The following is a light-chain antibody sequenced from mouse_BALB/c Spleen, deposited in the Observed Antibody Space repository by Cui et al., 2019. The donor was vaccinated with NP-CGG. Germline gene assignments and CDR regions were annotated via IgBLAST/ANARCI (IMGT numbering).Light chain of an antibody. CDR1: TGAVTTSNY. V-gene: IGLV1*01. CDR2: GTK. Sequence: QAVLTQESTLTTSPGETVTVTCRSSTGAVTTSNYANWVQEKPDHLFTGLIGGTKNRAPGVPARFSGSLIGDKAALTITGAQTEDETIYFCALWYSNHWVFGGGTKLTVL. J-gene: IGLJ1*01. CDR3: ALWYSNHWV.